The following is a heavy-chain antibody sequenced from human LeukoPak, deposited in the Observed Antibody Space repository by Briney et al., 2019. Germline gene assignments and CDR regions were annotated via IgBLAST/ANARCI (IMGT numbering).Heavy chain of an antibody. J-gene: IGHJ4*02. CDR2: ISGGGETT. CDR1: GFTFSTYA. CDR3: ARDYADYVGYFFFDY. Sequence: PGGSLRLSCAASGFTFSTYAMSWVRQAPGKGLEWVSSISGGGETTYYADFAKGRFTISRDNSQNTLYLQMNSLRAEDTAVYYCARDYADYVGYFFFDYWGQGTLVTVSS. V-gene: IGHV3-23*01. D-gene: IGHD4-17*01.